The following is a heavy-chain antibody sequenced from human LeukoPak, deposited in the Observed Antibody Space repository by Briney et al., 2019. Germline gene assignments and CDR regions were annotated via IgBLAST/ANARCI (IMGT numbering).Heavy chain of an antibody. CDR1: GYTFTGYY. CDR3: ARDLARYCSGGSCYGVDY. V-gene: IGHV1-2*02. J-gene: IGHJ4*02. D-gene: IGHD2-15*01. Sequence: ASVKVSCKASGYTFTGYYMHWVRQAPGQGLEWMGWINPNSGGTNYAQKFQGRVTMTRDTSISTAYMELSRLRSDDTAVYYCARDLARYCSGGSCYGVDYWGQGTLVTVSS. CDR2: INPNSGGT.